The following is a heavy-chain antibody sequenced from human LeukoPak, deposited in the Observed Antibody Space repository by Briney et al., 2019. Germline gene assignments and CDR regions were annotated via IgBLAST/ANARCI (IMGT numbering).Heavy chain of an antibody. V-gene: IGHV4-39*01. J-gene: IGHJ3*02. Sequence: SETLSLTCTVSGASISSTTYYWGWIRQPPRKGLEWIAGIYYSGSTYYNPSLKSRVTISADTSKNQSSLKLSSVTAADTAVYYCARHKYSSGWPPEGAFDIWGQGTMVTVSS. CDR2: IYYSGST. CDR3: ARHKYSSGWPPEGAFDI. CDR1: GASISSTTYY. D-gene: IGHD6-19*01.